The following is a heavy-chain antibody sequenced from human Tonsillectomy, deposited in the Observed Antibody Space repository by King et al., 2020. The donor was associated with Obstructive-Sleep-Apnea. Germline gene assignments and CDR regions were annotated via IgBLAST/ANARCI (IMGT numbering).Heavy chain of an antibody. Sequence: EVQLVESGGGLVQPGGSLRLSCAASGFTFSSYAMSWVRQAPGKGLEWVSAISGSGGSTYYADSVKGRFTISRDNSKNTLYLQMNSLRAEDTAVNDCANTSQRRLRWPRAHDAFDIWGQGTMVTVSS. CDR1: GFTFSSYA. V-gene: IGHV3-23*04. D-gene: IGHD4-23*01. J-gene: IGHJ3*02. CDR2: ISGSGGST. CDR3: ANTSQRRLRWPRAHDAFDI.